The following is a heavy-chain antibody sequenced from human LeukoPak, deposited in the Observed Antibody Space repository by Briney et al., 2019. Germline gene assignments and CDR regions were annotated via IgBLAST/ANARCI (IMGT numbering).Heavy chain of an antibody. CDR3: ARFMYSGSSGAFDI. CDR2: IYTSGST. CDR1: GGSISSYY. Sequence: SETLSLTCTVSGGSISSYYWSWIRQPAGKGLEWIGRIYTSGSTNYNPSLKSRVTMSVDTSKNQFSLKLSSVTAADTAVYYCARFMYSGSSGAFDIWGQGTMVTVSS. V-gene: IGHV4-4*07. J-gene: IGHJ3*02. D-gene: IGHD1-26*01.